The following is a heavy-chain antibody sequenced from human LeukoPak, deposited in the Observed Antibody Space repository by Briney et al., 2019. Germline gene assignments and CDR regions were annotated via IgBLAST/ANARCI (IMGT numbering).Heavy chain of an antibody. CDR1: GFTFSSYW. CDR2: INKDGSST. J-gene: IGHJ4*02. CDR3: ARDMTGYSDY. D-gene: IGHD3-9*01. V-gene: IGHV3-74*01. Sequence: GGSLRLSCSAPGFTFSSYWMHWVRQAPGKGLVWVSRINKDGSSTNHADSVKGRFTISRDNAKNTLYLQMNTLRAEDTAVYYCARDMTGYSDYWGQGTLVTVSS.